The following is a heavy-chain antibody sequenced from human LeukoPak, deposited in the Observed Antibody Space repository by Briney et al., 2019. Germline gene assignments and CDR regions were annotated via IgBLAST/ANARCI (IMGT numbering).Heavy chain of an antibody. V-gene: IGHV3-43*02. CDR3: VKDFGGSGKNYLDV. CDR1: GFTFDDYA. D-gene: IGHD6-25*01. J-gene: IGHJ6*03. Sequence: QPGGSLRLSCAASGFTFDDYAMHWVRQAPGKGLEWVSLISGDGGSTYYADSVKGRFTISRDNSKNSLYLQMDNLRPDDTALYFCVKDFGGSGKNYLDVWGKGTTVIVSS. CDR2: ISGDGGST.